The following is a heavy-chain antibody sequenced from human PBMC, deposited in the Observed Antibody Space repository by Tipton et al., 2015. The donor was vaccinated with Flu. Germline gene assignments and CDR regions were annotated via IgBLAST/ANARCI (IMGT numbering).Heavy chain of an antibody. CDR1: GFSISSGYY. V-gene: IGHV4-38-2*01. CDR2: IYQSGGT. CDR3: TRHDGAY. J-gene: IGHJ4*02. Sequence: GLVKPSETLSLTCAVSGFSISSGYYWAWIRQPPGKGLEWIGNIYQSGGTYYSPSLKSRVTISVDTSKNQFSLKLSSVTAADTAVYYCTRHDGAYWGQGTLVTVSS.